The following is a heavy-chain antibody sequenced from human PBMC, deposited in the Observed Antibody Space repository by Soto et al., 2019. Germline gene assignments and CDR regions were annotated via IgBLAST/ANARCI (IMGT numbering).Heavy chain of an antibody. Sequence: SETLSLTCAVYGGSFSGYYWIWIRQPPGKGLEWIGEINHSGSTNYNPSLKSRVTISVDTSKNQFSLKLSSVTAADTAVYYCARGRGYSYGINYYYYGMDVWGQGTTVTVSS. CDR3: ARGRGYSYGINYYYYGMDV. CDR2: INHSGST. CDR1: GGSFSGYY. V-gene: IGHV4-34*01. D-gene: IGHD5-18*01. J-gene: IGHJ6*02.